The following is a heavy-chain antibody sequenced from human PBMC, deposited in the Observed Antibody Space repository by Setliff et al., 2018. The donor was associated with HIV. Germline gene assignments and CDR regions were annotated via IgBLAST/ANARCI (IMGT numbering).Heavy chain of an antibody. Sequence: ASVKVSCKASGYTFTSYYMHWVRQAPGQGLEWMGIINPSDGSTSYAQKFQGRVTMTRYKNQFYLKLSSVTAADTAVYYCVRVDPPYSYGGWFDPWGQGTLVTVSS. CDR1: GYTFTSYY. J-gene: IGHJ5*02. CDR3: VRVDPPYSYGGWFDP. CDR2: INPSDGST. V-gene: IGHV1-46*01. D-gene: IGHD5-18*01.